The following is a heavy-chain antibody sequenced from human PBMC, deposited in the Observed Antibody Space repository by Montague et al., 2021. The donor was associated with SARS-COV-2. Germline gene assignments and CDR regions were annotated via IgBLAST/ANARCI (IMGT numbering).Heavy chain of an antibody. CDR3: ASQPIPVTGSGEFGY. V-gene: IGHV4-39*01. CDR2: IFYSGST. J-gene: IGHJ4*02. Sequence: SETLSLTCTVSGSSISSETHYWGWIRQPPGKGLEWIGSIFYSGSTYYNSSLKSRVSISVDTSKNQFSLRLRSVTAADTAVYYCASQPIPVTGSGEFGYWGPGTLVTVSS. CDR1: GSSISSETHY. D-gene: IGHD6-19*01.